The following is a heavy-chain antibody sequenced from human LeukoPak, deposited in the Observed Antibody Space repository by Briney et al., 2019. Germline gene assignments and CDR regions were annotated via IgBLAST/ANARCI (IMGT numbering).Heavy chain of an antibody. CDR1: GGSVSSGSYY. CDR3: ARIYGSGSYYIIDY. D-gene: IGHD3-10*01. J-gene: IGHJ4*02. Sequence: SETLSLTCTVSGGSVSSGSYYWSWIRQPPGKGLEWIGYIYYSGSTNYNPSLKSRVTISVDTSKNQFSLKLSSVTAADTAVYYCARIYGSGSYYIIDYWGRGTLVTVSS. V-gene: IGHV4-61*01. CDR2: IYYSGST.